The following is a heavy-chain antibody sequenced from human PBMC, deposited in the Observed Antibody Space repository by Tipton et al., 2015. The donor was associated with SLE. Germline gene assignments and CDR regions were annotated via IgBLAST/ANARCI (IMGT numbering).Heavy chain of an antibody. J-gene: IGHJ4*02. Sequence: TLSLTCTVSGDSIGRSNYYWGWIRQPPGKGLEWIGSMYYSGRTYYNPSLKSRVTISIDTSKNQFSLKLSSMTAADTAVYYCARHERWPHFDYWGQGSLVTVSS. CDR2: MYYSGRT. CDR3: ARHERWPHFDY. D-gene: IGHD6-19*01. CDR1: GDSIGRSNYY. V-gene: IGHV4-39*07.